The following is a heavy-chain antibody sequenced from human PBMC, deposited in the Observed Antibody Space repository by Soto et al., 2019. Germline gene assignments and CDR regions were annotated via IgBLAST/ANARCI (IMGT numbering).Heavy chain of an antibody. CDR3: ARQARYSSSWPD. J-gene: IGHJ4*02. Sequence: PGESLKISCKGSGYSFTSYWIGWVRQMPVKGLEWMGIIYPGDSDTRYSPSFQGQVTISADKSISTAYPQWSSLEASDTAMYYCARQARYSSSWPDWGQGTLVTVSS. CDR1: GYSFTSYW. V-gene: IGHV5-51*01. D-gene: IGHD6-13*01. CDR2: IYPGDSDT.